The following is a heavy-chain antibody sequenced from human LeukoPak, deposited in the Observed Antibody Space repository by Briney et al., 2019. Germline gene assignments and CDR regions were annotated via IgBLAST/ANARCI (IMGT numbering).Heavy chain of an antibody. CDR2: INWNGGST. CDR1: GFIFDDYG. J-gene: IGHJ4*02. Sequence: PGGSLRLSCAASGFIFDDYGMSWVRQAPGKGVEWVSGINWNGGSTGYADSVKGRFTISRDNAKNSLYLQMNSLRAEEDTALYYCARDAPTVGVDYWGQGTLVTVSS. V-gene: IGHV3-20*04. CDR3: ARDAPTVGVDY.